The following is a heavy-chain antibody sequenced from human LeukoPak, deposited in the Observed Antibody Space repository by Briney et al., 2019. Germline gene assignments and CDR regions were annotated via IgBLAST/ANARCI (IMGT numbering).Heavy chain of an antibody. CDR2: ISGSGGST. V-gene: IGHV3-23*01. Sequence: GGSLRLSCAASGFTFSSYAMSWVRQAPGKGLEWVSAISGSGGSTYYADSVKGRFTISRDNSKNTLYLQMNSLRAEDTAVYYCAKHPGWGDYYYYMDVWGKGTTVTVSS. CDR1: GFTFSSYA. CDR3: AKHPGWGDYYYYMDV. D-gene: IGHD3-10*01. J-gene: IGHJ6*03.